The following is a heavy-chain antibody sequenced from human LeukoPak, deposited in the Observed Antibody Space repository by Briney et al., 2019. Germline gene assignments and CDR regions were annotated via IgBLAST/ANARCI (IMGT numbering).Heavy chain of an antibody. Sequence: SETLSLSCTVSGGSFSSGGYYWSWLRPPPGKGLEWIGYIYHSGSTYYNPSLKSRVTISVDRSKNQFSLKLSSVTAADTAVYYCARSSMIGYYDSSGHRWGQGTLVTVSS. CDR3: ARSSMIGYYDSSGHR. CDR1: GGSFSSGGYY. J-gene: IGHJ5*02. V-gene: IGHV4-30-2*01. D-gene: IGHD3-22*01. CDR2: IYHSGST.